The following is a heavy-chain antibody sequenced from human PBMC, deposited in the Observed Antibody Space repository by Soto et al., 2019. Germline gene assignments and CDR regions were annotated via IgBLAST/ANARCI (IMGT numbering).Heavy chain of an antibody. CDR2: ISSSSTI. CDR1: GFTFSSYS. J-gene: IGHJ6*02. CDR3: ARDPAIAVAGPTVYYYGMDV. V-gene: IGHV3-48*02. D-gene: IGHD6-19*01. Sequence: GGSLRLSCAASGFTFSSYSMNWVRQAPGKGLEWVSYISSSSTIYYADSVKGRFTISRDNAKNSLYLQMNSLRDEDTAVYYCARDPAIAVAGPTVYYYGMDVWGQGTTVTVSS.